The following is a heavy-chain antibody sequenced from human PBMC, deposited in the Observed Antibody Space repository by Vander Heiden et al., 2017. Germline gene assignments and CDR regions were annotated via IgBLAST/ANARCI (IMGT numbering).Heavy chain of an antibody. V-gene: IGHV3-30*01. CDR1: GFTFSRYA. J-gene: IGHJ4*02. Sequence: QVQLVESGGGVVQPGRPLRLSCAASGFTFSRYAMHWVRQAPGKGLGWVAVISYDGSNKYYADSVKGRFTISRDNSKNTLYLQMNSLRAEDTAVYYCARVREDYGDTAIYYYFDYWGQGTLVTVSS. CDR3: ARVREDYGDTAIYYYFDY. CDR2: ISYDGSNK. D-gene: IGHD4-17*01.